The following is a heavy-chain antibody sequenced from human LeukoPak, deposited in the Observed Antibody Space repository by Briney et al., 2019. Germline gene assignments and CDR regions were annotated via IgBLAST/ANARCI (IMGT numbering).Heavy chain of an antibody. Sequence: PSETLSLTCTVSGGSISSYYWSWIRQPAGKGLEWIGRIYTSGSTNYNPSLKSRVTISVDTSKNQFSLKLSSVTAADTAVYYCARKSGGHFPDAFDIWGQGTMVTVSS. CDR3: ARKSGGHFPDAFDI. CDR1: GGSISSYY. J-gene: IGHJ3*02. CDR2: IYTSGST. V-gene: IGHV4-4*07. D-gene: IGHD2-15*01.